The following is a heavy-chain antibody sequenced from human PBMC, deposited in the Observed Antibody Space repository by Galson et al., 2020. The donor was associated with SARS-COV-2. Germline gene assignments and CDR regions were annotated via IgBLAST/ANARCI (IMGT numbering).Heavy chain of an antibody. D-gene: IGHD2-2*01. J-gene: IGHJ6*03. Sequence: SETLSLTCAVYGGSFSGYYWSWIRQPPGKGLEWIGEINHSGSTNYNPSLKSRVTISVDTSKNQFSLKLSSVTAADTAVYYCARLVVPAAAFQNTDYYMDVWCKGTTVTVSS. CDR3: ARLVVPAAAFQNTDYYMDV. CDR1: GGSFSGYY. CDR2: INHSGST. V-gene: IGHV4-34*01.